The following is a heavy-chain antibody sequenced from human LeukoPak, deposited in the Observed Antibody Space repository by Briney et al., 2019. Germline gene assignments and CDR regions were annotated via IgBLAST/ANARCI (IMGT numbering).Heavy chain of an antibody. Sequence: SETLSLTCTVSGGSISSGGYYWSWIRQHPGTGLEWIGYIYYSGSTYYNPSLKSRVTISVDTSKNQFSLKLSSVTAADTAVYYCAREALTLSSIAARQTTYIDYWGQGTLVTVSS. CDR3: AREALTLSSIAARQTTYIDY. V-gene: IGHV4-31*03. CDR2: IYYSGST. J-gene: IGHJ4*02. D-gene: IGHD6-6*01. CDR1: GGSISSGGYY.